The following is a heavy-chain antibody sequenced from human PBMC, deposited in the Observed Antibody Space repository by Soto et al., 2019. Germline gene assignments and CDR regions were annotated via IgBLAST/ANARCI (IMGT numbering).Heavy chain of an antibody. CDR1: GYSFTSYW. J-gene: IGHJ4*02. Sequence: GESLKISCKGSGYSFTSYWIGWVRQMPGKGLEWMGIIYPGDSDTRYSPSFQGQVTISADKSISTAYLQWSSLKASDTAMYYCAAQYARGAAAGTALDYWGQGTLVTVSS. V-gene: IGHV5-51*01. CDR2: IYPGDSDT. D-gene: IGHD6-13*01. CDR3: AAQYARGAAAGTALDY.